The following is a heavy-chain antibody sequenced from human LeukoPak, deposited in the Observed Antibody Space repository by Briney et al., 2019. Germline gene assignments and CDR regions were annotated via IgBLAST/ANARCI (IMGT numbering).Heavy chain of an antibody. V-gene: IGHV1-69*04. CDR1: GGTFSSYA. CDR3: AREPLSVHDRINWFDP. CDR2: IIPIFGIA. Sequence: SVKVSCKASGGTFSSYAISWVRQAPGQGLEWMGRIIPIFGIANYAQKFQGRVTITADKSTGTAYMELSSLRSEDTAVYYCAREPLSVHDRINWFDPWGQGTLVTVSS. D-gene: IGHD2/OR15-2a*01. J-gene: IGHJ5*02.